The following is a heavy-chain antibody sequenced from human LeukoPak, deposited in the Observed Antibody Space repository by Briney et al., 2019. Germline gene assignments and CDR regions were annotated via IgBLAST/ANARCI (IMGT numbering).Heavy chain of an antibody. Sequence: ASVKVSCKASGYTFTSYGFSWVRQAPGQGLEWMGGFDPEDGETIYAQKFQGRVTMTEDTSTDTAYMELSSLRSEDTAVYYCATGATVTTGGLDYWGQGTLVTVSS. V-gene: IGHV1-24*01. CDR1: GYTFTSYG. D-gene: IGHD4-17*01. CDR2: FDPEDGET. J-gene: IGHJ4*02. CDR3: ATGATVTTGGLDY.